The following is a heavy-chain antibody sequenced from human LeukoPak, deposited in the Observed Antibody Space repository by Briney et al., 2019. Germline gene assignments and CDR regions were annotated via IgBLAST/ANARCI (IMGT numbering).Heavy chain of an antibody. CDR3: ARGIVVQPSANWFDP. CDR2: INADDGNT. Sequence: ASVKVSCKTSGYTFTTYAIHWVRQAPGQRLEWMGLINADDGNTRYSQRFQGRVTITRDTSANTAYMERSSLRFEDTAVYYCARGIVVQPSANWFDPWRQGTPVTVSS. CDR1: GYTFTTYA. V-gene: IGHV1-3*01. D-gene: IGHD2-2*01. J-gene: IGHJ5*02.